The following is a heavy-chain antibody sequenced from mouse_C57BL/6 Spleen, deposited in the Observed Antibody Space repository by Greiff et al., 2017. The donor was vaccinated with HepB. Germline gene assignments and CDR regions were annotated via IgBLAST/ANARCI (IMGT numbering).Heavy chain of an antibody. CDR3: ARDGGYYGSSFDV. J-gene: IGHJ1*03. CDR2: IYPGGGYT. D-gene: IGHD1-1*01. CDR1: GYTFTNYW. Sequence: QVQLQQSGAELVRPGTSVKMSCKASGYTFTNYWIGWAKQRPGHGLEWIGDIYPGGGYTNYNEKFKGKATLTADKSSSTAYMQFSSLTSEDSAIYYCARDGGYYGSSFDVWGTGTTVTVSS. V-gene: IGHV1-63*01.